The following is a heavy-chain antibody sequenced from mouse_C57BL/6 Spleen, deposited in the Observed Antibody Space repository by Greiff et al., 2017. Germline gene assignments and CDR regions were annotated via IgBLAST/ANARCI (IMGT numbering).Heavy chain of an antibody. Sequence: EVQLQESGPGLVKPSQSLSLTCSVTGYSITSGYYWNWIRQFPGNNLEWMGYISYDGSNNYNPSLKNRISITRDTSKNQFFLKLHSVTTEDPAKYYCARVAYYGSSPYYAMDYWGQGTSVTVSS. CDR2: ISYDGSN. D-gene: IGHD1-1*01. CDR1: GYSITSGYY. J-gene: IGHJ4*01. V-gene: IGHV3-6*01. CDR3: ARVAYYGSSPYYAMDY.